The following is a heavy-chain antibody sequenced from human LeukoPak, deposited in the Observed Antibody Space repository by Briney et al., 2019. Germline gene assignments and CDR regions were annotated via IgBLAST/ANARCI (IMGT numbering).Heavy chain of an antibody. CDR1: GGSVSAFY. D-gene: IGHD3-22*01. CDR2: IYLKEGT. J-gene: IGHJ4*02. CDR3: ARDESYYYDSSGYRAGYFDN. V-gene: IGHV4-59*02. Sequence: SETLSLTCAVSGGSVSAFYWSWIRQPPGKGLEWMGYIYLKEGTIYNPSLKSRVTISIDTSKNQFSLMLSSVTAADTAVYYCARDESYYYDSSGYRAGYFDNWGQGTLVTVSS.